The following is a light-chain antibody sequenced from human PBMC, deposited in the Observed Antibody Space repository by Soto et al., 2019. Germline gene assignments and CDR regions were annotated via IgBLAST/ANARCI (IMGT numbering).Light chain of an antibody. CDR1: QSISTY. Sequence: EIVLTQSPATLSLSPGERATLSCRASQSISTYLAWYQQKPGQPPRLLIYDASNRATGIPARFSGSGSGTDFTLTSSSLEPEDFAVYYCQQRSNWPMYTFGQGTKLEIK. V-gene: IGKV3-11*01. CDR3: QQRSNWPMYT. CDR2: DAS. J-gene: IGKJ2*01.